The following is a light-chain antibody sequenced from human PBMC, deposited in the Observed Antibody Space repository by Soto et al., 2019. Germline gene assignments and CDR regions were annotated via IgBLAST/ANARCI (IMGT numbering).Light chain of an antibody. Sequence: QSVLTQPASVSGSPGQSITISCTGTSSDVGAYTLVSWYQQYPGKAPRLIIYEVSKRPSGIPNRFSASKSDNTASLTISGLRAEDEALYHCCSYTTIKTVVFGGGTQLTVL. CDR3: CSYTTIKTVV. CDR2: EVS. J-gene: IGLJ2*01. V-gene: IGLV2-14*02. CDR1: SSDVGAYTL.